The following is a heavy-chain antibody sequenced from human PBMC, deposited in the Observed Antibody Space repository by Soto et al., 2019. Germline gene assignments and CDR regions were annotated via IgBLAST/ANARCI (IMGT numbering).Heavy chain of an antibody. CDR1: GGSFSGYY. V-gene: IGHV4-34*01. D-gene: IGHD3-10*01. CDR2: INHSGST. Sequence: PSETLSLTCAVYGGSFSGYYWSRIRQPPGKGLEWIGEINHSGSTNYSPSLKSRVTISVDTSKNQFSLPLSSVTAADTAVYYCARVVLPYYYGSGSYKIEPWGQATLATVS. CDR3: ARVVLPYYYGSGSYKIEP. J-gene: IGHJ5*02.